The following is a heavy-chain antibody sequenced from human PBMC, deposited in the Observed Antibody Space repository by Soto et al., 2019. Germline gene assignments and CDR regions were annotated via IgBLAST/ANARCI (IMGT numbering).Heavy chain of an antibody. V-gene: IGHV1-24*01. CDR2: FDPEDGET. Sequence: ASVKVSCKVSGYTLTELSMHWVRQAPGKGREWMGGFDPEDGETIYAQKFQGRVTMTEDTSTDTAYMELSSLRSEDTAVHYCATGVVGATRVSSLDYCGDRXLFTISP. CDR3: ATGVVGATRVSSLDY. CDR1: GYTLTELS. D-gene: IGHD1-26*01. J-gene: IGHJ4*01.